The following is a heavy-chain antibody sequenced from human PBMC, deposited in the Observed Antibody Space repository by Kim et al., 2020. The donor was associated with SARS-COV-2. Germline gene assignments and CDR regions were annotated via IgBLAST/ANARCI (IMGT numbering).Heavy chain of an antibody. Sequence: AVSVKSRITINPDTSKNQCALQLNSVTPEDTAVYYCARVGSGSYYTPLDYWGQGTLVTVSS. D-gene: IGHD3-10*01. V-gene: IGHV6-1*01. CDR3: ARVGSGSYYTPLDY. J-gene: IGHJ4*02.